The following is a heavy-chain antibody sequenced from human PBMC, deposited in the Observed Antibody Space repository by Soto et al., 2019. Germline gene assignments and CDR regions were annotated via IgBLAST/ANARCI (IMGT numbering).Heavy chain of an antibody. D-gene: IGHD2-8*02. Sequence: QLQMLESSSGLVKPSQTLSLTSSVSGGSINSGRSSWNWIRQPPGKGLEWIAYISHSGSTYYTPSLKSRVTISVDRSKNQFSLKLTSLTAADTAVYYCVRESTLSGPNWFDTWGPGILVTVSS. CDR2: ISHSGST. CDR1: GGSINSGRSS. J-gene: IGHJ5*02. CDR3: VRESTLSGPNWFDT. V-gene: IGHV4-30-2*01.